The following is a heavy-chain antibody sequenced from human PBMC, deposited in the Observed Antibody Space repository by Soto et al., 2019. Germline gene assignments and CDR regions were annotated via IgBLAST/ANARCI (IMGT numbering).Heavy chain of an antibody. CDR1: GYSFPNYY. V-gene: IGHV5-51*01. D-gene: IGHD3-3*01. CDR3: ARQVFDDFWSGKDNYFDY. CDR2: IYPGDSNT. Sequence: PGESLKISCQGSGYSFPNYYIGWVRQMPGKGLEWMGIIYPGDSNTRYTPSFQDQVTISADMSINTAYLQWSSLKASDTAMYYCARQVFDDFWSGKDNYFDYWGQGTLVTVSS. J-gene: IGHJ4*02.